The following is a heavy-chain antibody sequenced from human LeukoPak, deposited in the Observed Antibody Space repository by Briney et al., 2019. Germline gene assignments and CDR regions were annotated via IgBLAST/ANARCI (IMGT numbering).Heavy chain of an antibody. Sequence: SETLSLTCAVYGGSYSGDFWSWIRQSPGKGLEWIGEIKHDGSTTYNPSLKSRVTISVDTSKNQFSLKLSSVTAADTAVYYCARVREWLRGDAFDVWGQGTMVTVSS. J-gene: IGHJ3*01. CDR2: IKHDGST. CDR3: ARVREWLRGDAFDV. D-gene: IGHD3-3*01. V-gene: IGHV4-34*01. CDR1: GGSYSGDF.